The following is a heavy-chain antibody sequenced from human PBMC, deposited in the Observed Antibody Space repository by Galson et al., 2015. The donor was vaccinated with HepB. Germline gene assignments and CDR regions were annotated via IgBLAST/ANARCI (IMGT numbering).Heavy chain of an antibody. D-gene: IGHD3-22*01. Sequence: SVKVSCKASGGTFSSYSIAWVRQAPGQGLEWMGRIIPVRGITNYAQKFQSRVTITADKSTTTAYMELSSLGSDDTAVYFCARDYYDSNGYYAGHLDFWGQGTLVTVSS. CDR1: GGTFSSYS. V-gene: IGHV1-69*04. J-gene: IGHJ4*02. CDR2: IIPVRGIT. CDR3: ARDYYDSNGYYAGHLDF.